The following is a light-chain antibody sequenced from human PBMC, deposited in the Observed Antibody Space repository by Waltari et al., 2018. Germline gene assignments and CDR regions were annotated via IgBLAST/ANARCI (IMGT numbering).Light chain of an antibody. V-gene: IGLV2-14*03. CDR1: SSDVGGSNY. CDR3: SSYTSSDSLI. J-gene: IGLJ2*01. CDR2: GVS. Sequence: QSALTQPASVSGSPGQSLTISCTGTSSDVGGSNYVSWYQQHPGKAPTLMIYGVSNRPSGVSDRFSGSKSGNTASLSISGLQADDEADYYCSSYTSSDSLIFGGGTKLSVL.